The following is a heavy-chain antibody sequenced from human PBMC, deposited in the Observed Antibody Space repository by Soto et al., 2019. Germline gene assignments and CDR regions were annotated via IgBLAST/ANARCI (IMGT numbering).Heavy chain of an antibody. J-gene: IGHJ3*02. D-gene: IGHD5-12*01. V-gene: IGHV3-30*18. CDR2: ISYDGSDT. Sequence: QVQLVESGGGVVQPGRSLRLSCVASGFTFSTYGMHWVRQAPGKGLEWVTVISYDGSDTYYADSVKGRFTISRDNSKNTLYLQMNSLRGEDMAVYFCAKGPIYIGYNQAFDIWGQGTMVTVSS. CDR3: AKGPIYIGYNQAFDI. CDR1: GFTFSTYG.